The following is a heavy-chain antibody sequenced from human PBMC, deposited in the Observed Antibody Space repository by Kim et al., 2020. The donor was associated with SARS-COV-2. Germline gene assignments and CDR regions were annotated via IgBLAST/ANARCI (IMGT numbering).Heavy chain of an antibody. CDR3: ARRRGSKGSCYCYGMDV. D-gene: IGHD1-26*01. J-gene: IGHJ6*02. Sequence: KGRFTIARDDSKNTLYLQMINLVAEDTAVYYCARRRGSKGSCYCYGMDVWGQGTTVTVSS. V-gene: IGHV3-66*04.